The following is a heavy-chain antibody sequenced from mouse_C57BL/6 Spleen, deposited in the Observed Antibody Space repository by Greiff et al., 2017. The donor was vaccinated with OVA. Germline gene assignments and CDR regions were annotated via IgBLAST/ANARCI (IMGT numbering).Heavy chain of an antibody. CDR2: ISDGGSYT. CDR3: ARDRDYYGSSWYFDV. Sequence: EVKVVESGGGLVKPGGSLKLSCAASGFTFSSYAMSWVRQTPEKRLEWVATISDGGSYTYYPDNVKGRFTISRDNAKNNLYLQMSHLKSEDTAMYYCARDRDYYGSSWYFDVWGTGTTVTVSS. J-gene: IGHJ1*03. CDR1: GFTFSSYA. D-gene: IGHD1-1*01. V-gene: IGHV5-4*01.